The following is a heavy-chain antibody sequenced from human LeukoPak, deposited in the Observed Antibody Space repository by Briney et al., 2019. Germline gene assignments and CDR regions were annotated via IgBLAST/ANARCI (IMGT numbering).Heavy chain of an antibody. J-gene: IGHJ4*02. V-gene: IGHV1-2*04. Sequence: GASVKVSCKASGYTFTGYYMHWVRQAPGQGLEWMGWINPNSGGTNYAQKFQGWVTMTRDTSISTAYMELSRLRSDDTAVYYCARPLRFGELLNDYWGQGTLVTVSS. D-gene: IGHD3-10*01. CDR2: INPNSGGT. CDR3: ARPLRFGELLNDY. CDR1: GYTFTGYY.